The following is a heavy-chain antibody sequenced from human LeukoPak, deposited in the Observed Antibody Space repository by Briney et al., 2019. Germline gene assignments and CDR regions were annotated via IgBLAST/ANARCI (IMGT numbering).Heavy chain of an antibody. Sequence: GGSLRLSCAASGFTFSSYAMSWVRQAPGKGREWVSAISGSGGSTYYADSVKARFTISRDNSKNTLYLQMNSLRAEDTAVYYCAKDPRNLGYCSSTSCPIGDDYWGQGTLVTVSS. CDR3: AKDPRNLGYCSSTSCPIGDDY. CDR2: ISGSGGST. V-gene: IGHV3-23*01. CDR1: GFTFSSYA. J-gene: IGHJ4*02. D-gene: IGHD2-2*01.